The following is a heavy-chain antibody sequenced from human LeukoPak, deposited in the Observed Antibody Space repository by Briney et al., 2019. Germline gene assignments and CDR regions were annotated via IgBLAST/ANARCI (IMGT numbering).Heavy chain of an antibody. CDR3: AKGGNYGPLDY. Sequence: PGGSLRLSCAASGFTFTDSAMTWVRQAPGKGLEWVSAISTSGGDTIYTDSVKDRFTISRDNSKNTLYLQMHSLRAEDTAIYYCAKGGNYGPLDYWGQGALATVSS. CDR2: ISTSGGDT. V-gene: IGHV3-23*01. J-gene: IGHJ4*02. CDR1: GFTFTDSA. D-gene: IGHD1-7*01.